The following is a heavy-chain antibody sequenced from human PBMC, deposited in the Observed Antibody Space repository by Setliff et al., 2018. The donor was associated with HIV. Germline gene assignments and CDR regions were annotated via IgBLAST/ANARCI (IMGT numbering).Heavy chain of an antibody. V-gene: IGHV4-59*11. J-gene: IGHJ5*02. Sequence: TLSLTCTVSGASISSHYWSWIRQSPGKGLEWIGSIYYSETTNNNPSLKSRVTISVDTSKNQFSLKLRSVTAADTAVYYCARDPGGLYCRSTSCQGGCFDPWGQGTLVTVSS. CDR3: ARDPGGLYCRSTSCQGGCFDP. D-gene: IGHD2-2*01. CDR2: IYYSETT. CDR1: GASISSHY.